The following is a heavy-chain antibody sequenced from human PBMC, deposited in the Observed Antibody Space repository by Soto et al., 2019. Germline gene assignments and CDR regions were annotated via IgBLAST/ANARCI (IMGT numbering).Heavy chain of an antibody. J-gene: IGHJ6*02. V-gene: IGHV5-51*01. CDR2: VYPGDSDT. Sequence: PGESLKISCKGSGYSFTNYWIGWVRQMPGKGLEWMGIVYPGDSDTRYSPSFQGQVTISADKSISTAYLQWSSLKASDTAMYYCARQMVAATQSYYGMDVWGQGTTVTVSS. CDR1: GYSFTNYW. CDR3: ARQMVAATQSYYGMDV. D-gene: IGHD2-15*01.